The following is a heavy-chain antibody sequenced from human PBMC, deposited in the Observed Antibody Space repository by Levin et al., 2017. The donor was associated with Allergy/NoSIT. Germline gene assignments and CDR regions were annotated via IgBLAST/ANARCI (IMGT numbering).Heavy chain of an antibody. D-gene: IGHD3-22*01. CDR1: GGSISSGGHY. Sequence: LRLSCTVSGGSISSGGHYWSWIRQQPGRGLEWIGYIYYSGRTYYNPSLKSRVTISVDTSENQFSLDLTSVTAADTAVYYCARDGDGYGYYFDYWGQGTLVTVSS. J-gene: IGHJ4*02. CDR3: ARDGDGYGYYFDY. V-gene: IGHV4-31*03. CDR2: IYYSGRT.